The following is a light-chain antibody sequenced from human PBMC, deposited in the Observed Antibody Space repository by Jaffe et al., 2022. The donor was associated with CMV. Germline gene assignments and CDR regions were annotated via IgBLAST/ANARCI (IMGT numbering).Light chain of an antibody. J-gene: IGKJ3*01. Sequence: DIQMTQSPSSLSASAGDRVTITCRASQSIRSFVNWYQQKPREAPKLLIYGASTLQSGVPSRFAGSGSGTDFTLTISDLQPDDFATYYCQQSSDTPFTFGPGTKLDIK. CDR1: QSIRSF. CDR2: GAS. V-gene: IGKV1-39*01. CDR3: QQSSDTPFT.